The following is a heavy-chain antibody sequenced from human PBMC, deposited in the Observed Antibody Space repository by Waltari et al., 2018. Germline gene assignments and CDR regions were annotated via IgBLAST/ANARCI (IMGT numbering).Heavy chain of an antibody. CDR3: ARAQLERPPHLRLEYFQH. V-gene: IGHV1-2*06. CDR1: GYTFTGYY. CDR2: INPNSGGT. D-gene: IGHD1-1*01. J-gene: IGHJ1*01. Sequence: QVQLVQSGAEVKKPGASVKVSCKASGYTFTGYYMHWVRPAPGQGLEWMGRINPNSGGTNYAQKFQGRVTMTRDTSISTAYMELSRLRSDDTAVYYCARAQLERPPHLRLEYFQHWGQGTLVTVSS.